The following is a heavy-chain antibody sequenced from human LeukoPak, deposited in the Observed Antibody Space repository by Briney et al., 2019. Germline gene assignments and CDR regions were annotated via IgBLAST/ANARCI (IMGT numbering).Heavy chain of an antibody. CDR2: VDPEDGET. J-gene: IGHJ4*02. CDR3: ATGFAAGAVYFDY. D-gene: IGHD1-26*01. V-gene: IGHV1-69-2*01. CDR1: GYTFTDYY. Sequence: ASVKVSCKVSGYTFTDYYMHWVQQAPGKGLEWMGLVDPEDGETIYAEKFQGRVTITADTSTDTAYMELSSLRSEDTAVYYCATGFAAGAVYFDYWGQGTLVTVSS.